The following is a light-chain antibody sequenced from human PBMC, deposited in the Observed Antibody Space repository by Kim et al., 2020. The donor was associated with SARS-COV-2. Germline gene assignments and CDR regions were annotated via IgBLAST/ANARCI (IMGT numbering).Light chain of an antibody. CDR3: NSRDNSGNHWV. V-gene: IGLV3-19*01. Sequence: SSELTQDPAVSVALGQTVRITCQGDSLRTYYASWYQQKPGQAPVLVNYGNNNRPSGIPDRFSGSSSGNTASLTITGAQAEDEADYYCNSRDNSGNHWVFG. CDR2: GNN. J-gene: IGLJ3*02. CDR1: SLRTYY.